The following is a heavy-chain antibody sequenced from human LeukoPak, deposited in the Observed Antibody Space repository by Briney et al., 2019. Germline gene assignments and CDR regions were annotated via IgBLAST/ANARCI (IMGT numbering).Heavy chain of an antibody. J-gene: IGHJ4*02. CDR2: INPSGGST. CDR1: GYTFTSYY. V-gene: IGHV1-46*01. CDR3: ARDPPFIKGSGYAAGYFDY. Sequence: ASVEVSCKASGYTFTSYYMHWVRQAPGQGLECMGIINPSGGSTSYAQKFQGRVTMTRDTSTSTVYMELSSLRSEDTAVYYCARDPPFIKGSGYAAGYFDYWGQGTLVTVSS. D-gene: IGHD3-22*01.